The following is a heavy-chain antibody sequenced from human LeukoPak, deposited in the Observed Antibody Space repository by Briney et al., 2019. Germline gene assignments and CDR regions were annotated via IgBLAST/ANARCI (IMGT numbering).Heavy chain of an antibody. Sequence: GGSLRLSCAASGFTFSSYAMSWVRQGPGKGLEWVSAISGRGGSTYYADSVKGRFTISRDISKNTLYLQMNSLRAEDTAVYYCAREEQQLLEYYYYYMDVWGKGTTVTVSS. CDR1: GFTFSSYA. D-gene: IGHD6-13*01. V-gene: IGHV3-23*01. CDR2: ISGRGGST. CDR3: AREEQQLLEYYYYYMDV. J-gene: IGHJ6*03.